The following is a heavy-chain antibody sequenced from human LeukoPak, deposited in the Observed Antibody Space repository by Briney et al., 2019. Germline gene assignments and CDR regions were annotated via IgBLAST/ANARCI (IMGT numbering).Heavy chain of an antibody. CDR1: GYTFTGYY. Sequence: GASVKVSCKASGYTFTGYYMHWVRQAPGQGLEWMGWINPNSGGTNYAQKFQGRVTMTRDTSISTAYMELSRLRSDDTAVYYCARDLQRXXXXXQGDYWGQGTLVTVSS. V-gene: IGHV1-2*02. CDR2: INPNSGGT. CDR3: ARDLQRXXXXXQGDY. J-gene: IGHJ4*02.